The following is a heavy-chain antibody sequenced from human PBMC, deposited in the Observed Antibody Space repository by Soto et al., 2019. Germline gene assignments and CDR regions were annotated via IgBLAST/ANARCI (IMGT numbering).Heavy chain of an antibody. CDR3: ASGSLYGSGSYPVDY. J-gene: IGHJ4*01. CDR2: IIPLFGTL. V-gene: IGHV1-69*08. Sequence: QVQLVQSGAEVKKPGSSVNVSCKASGGTFSNDLISWVRQAPGQGLEWMGTIIPLFGTLNYAQKLQGRVTLSADRSTSTAYMERSSLRSDDTAVYYCASGSLYGSGSYPVDYWGQGTLVTVSS. D-gene: IGHD3-10*01. CDR1: GGTFSNDL.